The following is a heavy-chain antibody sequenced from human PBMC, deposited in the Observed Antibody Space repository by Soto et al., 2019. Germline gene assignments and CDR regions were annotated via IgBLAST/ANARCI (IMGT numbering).Heavy chain of an antibody. Sequence: QVQLVQSGAEVKKPGSSVKVSCKASGGTFSSNPISWVRQAPGQGLEWRGGIIPIFGTANYAQKFQGRVTITADESTSTAYMELSSLRSEDTAVYYCARDRYCSGGSCYDFPDYWGQGTLVTVSS. CDR2: IIPIFGTA. CDR1: GGTFSSNP. J-gene: IGHJ4*02. V-gene: IGHV1-69*01. CDR3: ARDRYCSGGSCYDFPDY. D-gene: IGHD2-15*01.